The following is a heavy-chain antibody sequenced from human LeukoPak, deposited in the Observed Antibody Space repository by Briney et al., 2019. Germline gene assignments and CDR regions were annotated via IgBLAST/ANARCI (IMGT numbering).Heavy chain of an antibody. CDR2: IYTSGST. Sequence: SETLSLICTVSGGSIRTSSYYWSWIRQPAGKGLEWIGRIYTSGSTNSNPSLKGRVTMSVDTSKNQFSLKLTSVTAADTAVYYCARASYGDYNFDYWGQGTLVTVSS. CDR1: GGSIRTSSYY. J-gene: IGHJ4*02. V-gene: IGHV4-4*07. D-gene: IGHD4-17*01. CDR3: ARASYGDYNFDY.